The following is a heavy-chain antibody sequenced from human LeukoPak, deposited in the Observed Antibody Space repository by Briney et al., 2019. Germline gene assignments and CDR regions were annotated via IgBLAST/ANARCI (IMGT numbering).Heavy chain of an antibody. V-gene: IGHV3-7*03. CDR1: GFTFSSYW. CDR3: ARASTSVTIFGFDY. J-gene: IGHJ4*02. CDR2: IKQDGSEK. Sequence: GGSLRLSCVASGFTFSSYWMSWVRQAPGKGLEWVANIKQDGSEKYYVDSVKGRFTIPRDNAKNSLYLQMNSLRAEDTAVYYCARASTSVTIFGFDYWGQGTLVTVSS. D-gene: IGHD4-17*01.